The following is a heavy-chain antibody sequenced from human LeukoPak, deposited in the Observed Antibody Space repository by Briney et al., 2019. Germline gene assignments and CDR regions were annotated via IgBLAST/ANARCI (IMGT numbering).Heavy chain of an antibody. CDR1: GFTFSNYW. V-gene: IGHV3-23*01. D-gene: IGHD3-16*01. CDR2: ISPRGDIT. J-gene: IGHJ1*01. Sequence: AGGSLRLSCAASGFTFSNYWMNWVRQAPGKGLEWVSGISPRGDITYYKDSVRGRFTISRDNFKNTVSLQLNSLRAEDTAMYYCAKDDDWGRFNHWGQGTLVTVSS. CDR3: AKDDDWGRFNH.